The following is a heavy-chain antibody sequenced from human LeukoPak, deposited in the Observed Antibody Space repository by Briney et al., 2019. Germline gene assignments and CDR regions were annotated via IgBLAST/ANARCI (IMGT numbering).Heavy chain of an antibody. CDR3: ARVSWFPGTSYYYMDV. J-gene: IGHJ6*03. Sequence: SETLSLTRAVHGGSLSGYYWSWIRQPPGKGLEWIGEINHSGSINYKPSPKSRVTLSLDTSKNQFSLKLSAVSGPETAVSFSARVSWFPGTSYYYMDVWGKGTAVTVS. D-gene: IGHD1-1*01. CDR1: GGSLSGYY. V-gene: IGHV4-34*01. CDR2: INHSGSI.